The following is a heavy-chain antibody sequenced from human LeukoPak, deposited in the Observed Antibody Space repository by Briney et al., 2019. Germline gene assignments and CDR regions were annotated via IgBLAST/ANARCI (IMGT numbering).Heavy chain of an antibody. CDR2: MNPNSGNT. CDR1: GYTFTGYD. J-gene: IGHJ6*02. Sequence: ASVKVTCKASGYTFTGYDINWVRHATGQGLEWMGWMNPNSGNTGYAQKFQGRVTMTRNTSISTAYMELSSLRSEDTAVYYCARGSRVFGAPNGYYGMDVWGQGTTVTVSS. D-gene: IGHD3-10*02. CDR3: ARGSRVFGAPNGYYGMDV. V-gene: IGHV1-8*01.